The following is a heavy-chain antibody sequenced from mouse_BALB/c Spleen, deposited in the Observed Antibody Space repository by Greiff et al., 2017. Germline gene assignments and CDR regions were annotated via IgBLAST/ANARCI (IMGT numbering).Heavy chain of an antibody. CDR3: ASPLYGNYAD. CDR2: INPSNGRT. J-gene: IGHJ3*01. D-gene: IGHD2-1*01. CDR1: GYSFTSYW. Sequence: QVQLQQPGAELVKPGASVKLSCKASGYSFTSYWMHWVKQSPGQGLEWIGEINPSNGRTNYNEKFKSKATLTVDKSSSTAYMQLSSLTSEDSAVYYCASPLYGNYADWGQGTLVTVSA. V-gene: IGHV1S81*02.